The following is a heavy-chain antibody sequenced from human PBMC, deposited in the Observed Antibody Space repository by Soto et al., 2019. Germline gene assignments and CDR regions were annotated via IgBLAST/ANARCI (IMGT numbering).Heavy chain of an antibody. Sequence: GGSLRLSCAASGFTFSSYAMHWVRQAPGKGLEYVSAISSNGGSTYYANSVKGRFTISRDNSKNTLYLQMGSLRAEDMAVYYCARVINNPELYFDYWGQGTLVTVSS. V-gene: IGHV3-64*01. CDR2: ISSNGGST. J-gene: IGHJ4*02. D-gene: IGHD1-20*01. CDR3: ARVINNPELYFDY. CDR1: GFTFSSYA.